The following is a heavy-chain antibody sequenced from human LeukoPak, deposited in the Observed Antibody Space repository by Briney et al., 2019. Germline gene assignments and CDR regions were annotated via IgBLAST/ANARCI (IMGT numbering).Heavy chain of an antibody. D-gene: IGHD6-19*01. V-gene: IGHV3-74*01. CDR3: AREYSSGWTFDD. Sequence: QPGGSLRLSCAASGFTFSSNWIHWVRHAPGKGLVWVSRISSDGSRTTYADSVKGRFTISRDNARNTLYLQMNSLRAEDTAVYYCAREYSSGWTFDDWGQGTLVTVSS. CDR1: GFTFSSNW. CDR2: ISSDGSRT. J-gene: IGHJ4*02.